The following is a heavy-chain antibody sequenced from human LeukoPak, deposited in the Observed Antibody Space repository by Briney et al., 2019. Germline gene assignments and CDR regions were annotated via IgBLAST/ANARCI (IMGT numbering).Heavy chain of an antibody. V-gene: IGHV1-18*01. CDR3: ARVIWLRQNWYFDL. CDR2: ISAYNGNT. J-gene: IGHJ2*01. D-gene: IGHD5-12*01. Sequence: ASVKVSCKASGYTFTSYGISWVRQAPGQGLEWMGWISAYNGNTNYAQKLQGRVTMTTDTSTSTAYMELRSLRSDDTAVYYCARVIWLRQNWYFDLWGRGTLVTVSS. CDR1: GYTFTSYG.